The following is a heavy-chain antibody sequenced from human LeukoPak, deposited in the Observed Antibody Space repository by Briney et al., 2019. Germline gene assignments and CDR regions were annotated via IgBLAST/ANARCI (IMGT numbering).Heavy chain of an antibody. J-gene: IGHJ4*02. D-gene: IGHD3-10*01. CDR3: ARDLGETEITMVRGWDY. CDR1: GFTFSDYY. CDR2: ISSSSSYT. V-gene: IGHV3-11*05. Sequence: PGGSLRLSCAASGFTFSDYYMSWIRQAPGKGLEWVSYISSSSSYTNYADSVKGRFTISRDNAKNSLYLQMNSLRAEDTAVYYCARDLGETEITMVRGWDYWGQGTLVTVSS.